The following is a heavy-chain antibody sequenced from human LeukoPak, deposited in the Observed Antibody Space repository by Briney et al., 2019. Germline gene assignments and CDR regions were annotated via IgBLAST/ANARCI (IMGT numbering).Heavy chain of an antibody. D-gene: IGHD1-26*01. V-gene: IGHV4-38-2*01. CDR2: IYHRGGT. Sequence: SETLSLTCDVSSYSISSGYYWGWIRQPPGKGLEWIGSIYHRGGTYYSPSLKSRVTISLDTSRNQFSLRLSSVTAADTAVYFCARHLGPTGIDYWGRGTLVTVSS. J-gene: IGHJ4*01. CDR3: ARHLGPTGIDY. CDR1: SYSISSGYY.